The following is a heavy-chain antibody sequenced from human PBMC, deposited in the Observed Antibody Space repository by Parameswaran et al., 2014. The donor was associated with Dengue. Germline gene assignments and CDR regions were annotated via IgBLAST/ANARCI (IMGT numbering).Heavy chain of an antibody. J-gene: IGHJ6*03. CDR2: IYPGDSDT. CDR3: ARHAPLYPRDYYYYHMDV. Sequence: VRQMPGKGLEWMGIIYPGDSDTKYSPSFQGQVTISADKSINTAYLQWSSLKASDTAMYYCARHAPLYPRDYYYYHMDVWGKGTTVTVSS. V-gene: IGHV5-51*01. D-gene: IGHD5/OR15-5a*01.